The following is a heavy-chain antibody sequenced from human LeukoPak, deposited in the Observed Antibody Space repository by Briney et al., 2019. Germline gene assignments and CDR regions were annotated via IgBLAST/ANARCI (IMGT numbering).Heavy chain of an antibody. J-gene: IGHJ4*02. CDR3: VRDYRATYSFDY. V-gene: IGHV3-64*02. CDR1: GFTFSKEV. D-gene: IGHD3-16*02. CDR2: ITDNGDRT. Sequence: GGSLRLSCAASGFTFSKEVMHWVRQAPGKGLEYVSTITDNGDRTYHADSVEGRFTISRDNSKDTLYLQMGSLRAEDTAVYYCVRDYRATYSFDYWGQGTLVTVSS.